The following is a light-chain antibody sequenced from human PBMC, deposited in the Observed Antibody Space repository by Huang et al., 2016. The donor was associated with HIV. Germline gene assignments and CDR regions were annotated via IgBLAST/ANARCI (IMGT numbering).Light chain of an antibody. J-gene: IGKJ2*01. CDR2: WAS. V-gene: IGKV4-1*01. Sequence: DIVMTQSPDSLAVSLGERATINCKSSQSVVYSSNNKNYLAWYQQKPGQPPKLRIYWASTRESGVPDRFSGSGSGTDFTLTINSLQAEDVATYYCQQYYSSPETFGQGTKLEIK. CDR1: QSVVYSSNNKNY. CDR3: QQYYSSPET.